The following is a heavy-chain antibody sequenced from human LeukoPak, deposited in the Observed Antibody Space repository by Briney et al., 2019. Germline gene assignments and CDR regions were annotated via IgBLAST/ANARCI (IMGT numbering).Heavy chain of an antibody. J-gene: IGHJ3*02. D-gene: IGHD3-9*01. V-gene: IGHV1-2*02. CDR1: GYTFTGYY. Sequence: GASVKVSCKASGYTFTGYYMHWVRQAPGQGLEWMGWINPNRGGTNYAQKFQGRVTMTRDTSISTAYMELSRLRSDDTAVYYCARGSYDILTGYYPQGAFDIWGQGTMVTVSS. CDR3: ARGSYDILTGYYPQGAFDI. CDR2: INPNRGGT.